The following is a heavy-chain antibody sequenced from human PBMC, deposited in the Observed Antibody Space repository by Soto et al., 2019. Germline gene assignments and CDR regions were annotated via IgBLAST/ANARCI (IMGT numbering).Heavy chain of an antibody. J-gene: IGHJ3*02. CDR2: ISAYNGNT. D-gene: IGHD3-10*01. CDR1: GYTFTSYG. CDR3: AKAWVHYGAGKNDAFDI. V-gene: IGHV1-18*01. Sequence: QVQLVQSGAEVKKPGASVKVSCKASGYTFTSYGISWVRQAPGQGVEWMGWISAYNGNTNYAQKRQGRVTMSTDTSTSTGYMELRSVRSDDTAVYYCAKAWVHYGAGKNDAFDIWGQGTMVTVSS.